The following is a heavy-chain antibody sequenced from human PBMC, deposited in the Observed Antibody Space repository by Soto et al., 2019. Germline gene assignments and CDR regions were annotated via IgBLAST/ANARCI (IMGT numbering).Heavy chain of an antibody. CDR3: ARDPGRLGLYYYYGMDV. Sequence: GASLKISCVASDFTFSSYAMSWVRQAPGKGLEWVADISGNGGTTNYADSVKGRFTISRNNFKNTLYLEMSSLRADDTAVYYCARDPGRLGLYYYYGMDVWGQGTTVTVSS. J-gene: IGHJ6*02. CDR1: DFTFSSYA. CDR2: ISGNGGTT. V-gene: IGHV3-23*01. D-gene: IGHD3-10*01.